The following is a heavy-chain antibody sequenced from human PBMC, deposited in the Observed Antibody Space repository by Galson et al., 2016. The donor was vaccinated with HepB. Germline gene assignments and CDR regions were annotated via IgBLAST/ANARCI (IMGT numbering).Heavy chain of an antibody. D-gene: IGHD3-16*01. V-gene: IGHV3-74*01. Sequence: TLRLSCAASGFNLITTRMHWVRQSPGKGLVWVSRVTGDGRITNYADSVRGRFTISRDNAKNTVSLQMNSLRAEDTAIYYCVRDFLWGEGADAFDIWGQGTRVTVSS. CDR3: VRDFLWGEGADAFDI. CDR1: GFNLITTR. J-gene: IGHJ3*02. CDR2: VTGDGRIT.